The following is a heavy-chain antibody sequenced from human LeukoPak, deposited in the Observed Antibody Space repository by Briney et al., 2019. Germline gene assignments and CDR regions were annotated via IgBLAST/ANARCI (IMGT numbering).Heavy chain of an antibody. J-gene: IGHJ4*02. CDR2: ISAYNGNT. CDR3: ARVHKNYYGPGIKSY. V-gene: IGHV1-18*04. CDR1: GYMFTGHY. D-gene: IGHD3-10*01. Sequence: ASVKVSCKASGYMFTGHYMHWVRQAPGQGLEWMGWISAYNGNTNYAQKLQGRVTMTTDTSTSTAYMELRSLRSDDTAVYYCARVHKNYYGPGIKSYWGQGTLVTVSS.